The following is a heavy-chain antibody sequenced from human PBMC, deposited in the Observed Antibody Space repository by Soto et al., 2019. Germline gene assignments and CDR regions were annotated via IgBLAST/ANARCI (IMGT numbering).Heavy chain of an antibody. Sequence: SETLSLTCTVSGGSISSGGYYWSWIRQHPGKGLEWIGYIYYSGSTYYNPSLKSRVTISVDTSKNQFSLKLSSVTAADTAVYYCARGRNDLATGNYYYGMDVWGQGTTVTVSS. CDR1: GGSISSGGYY. CDR2: IYYSGST. CDR3: ARGRNDLATGNYYYGMDV. D-gene: IGHD2-21*02. V-gene: IGHV4-31*03. J-gene: IGHJ6*02.